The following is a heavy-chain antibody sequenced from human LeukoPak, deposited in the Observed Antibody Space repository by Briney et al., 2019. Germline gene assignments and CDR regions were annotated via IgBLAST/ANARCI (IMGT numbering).Heavy chain of an antibody. J-gene: IGHJ5*02. D-gene: IGHD3-3*01. Sequence: PSETLSLTCAVYGGSFSGYYWSWIRQPPGKGLEWIGEINHSGSTNYNPSLKSRVTISVDTSKNQFSLTLSSVTAADTAVYYCARGPLRSGYYRPNWIDPWGQGTLVTVSS. CDR3: ARGPLRSGYYRPNWIDP. CDR2: INHSGST. V-gene: IGHV4-34*01. CDR1: GGSFSGYY.